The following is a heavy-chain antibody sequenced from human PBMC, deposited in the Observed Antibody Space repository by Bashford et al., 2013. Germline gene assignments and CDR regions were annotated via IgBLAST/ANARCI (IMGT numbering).Heavy chain of an antibody. V-gene: IGHV3-48*01. J-gene: IGHJ6*02. Sequence: VRQAPGKGLEWVSYISSSGSTIYYADSVKGRFTISRDNSKNSLSLHMDSLRVEDTAVYYCARSRAGMTGTYAFDVWGQGTTVTVSS. CDR2: ISSSGSTI. D-gene: IGHD1/OR15-1a*01. CDR3: ARSRAGMTGTYAFDV.